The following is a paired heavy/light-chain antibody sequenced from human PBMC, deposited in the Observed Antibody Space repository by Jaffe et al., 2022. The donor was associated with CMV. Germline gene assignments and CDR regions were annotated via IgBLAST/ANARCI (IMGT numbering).Light chain of an antibody. J-gene: IGLJ2*01. V-gene: IGLV6-57*04. CDR1: SGSSARNY. CDR3: QSSDDTNQVI. CDR2: EDR. Sequence: FTLTQPHSVSDSPGKTVTISCTRSSGSSARNYVQWYQQRPGSAPVIVIYEDRQRPSGVPDRFSGSIDRSANSASLTISGLKTEDEADYYCQSSDDTNQVIFGGGTKLTVL.
Heavy chain of an antibody. D-gene: IGHD4-17*01. CDR1: GYTFSDFY. V-gene: IGHV1-46*01. Sequence: QVQLVQSGAEVKKPGASVKVACKASGYTFSDFYIHWVRQAPAQGLEWMGKIKPKDANLNYAQRFQGRVTLTRDSSTNTVYMELSSLRSGDTAVYYCARDLGWAVTGNFYYGLDVWGQGTTVTVSS. CDR2: IKPKDANL. J-gene: IGHJ6*02. CDR3: ARDLGWAVTGNFYYGLDV.